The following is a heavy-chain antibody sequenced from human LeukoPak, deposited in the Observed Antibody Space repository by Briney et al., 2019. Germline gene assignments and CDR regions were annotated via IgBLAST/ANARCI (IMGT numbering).Heavy chain of an antibody. CDR1: GFTFSDYF. CDR2: INSAGDNI. V-gene: IGHV3-11*01. Sequence: GGSLRLSCVASGFTFSDYFMSWIRQAPGKGLEWLSFINSAGDNIYYADSVKGRFTISRDNAKNSLYLQMNSLRAEDTALYYCAKDKGIAVAGYFDYWGQGTLVTVSS. J-gene: IGHJ4*02. CDR3: AKDKGIAVAGYFDY. D-gene: IGHD6-19*01.